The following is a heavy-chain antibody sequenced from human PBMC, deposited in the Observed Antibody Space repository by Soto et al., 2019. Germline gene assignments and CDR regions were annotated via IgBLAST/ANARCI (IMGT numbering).Heavy chain of an antibody. V-gene: IGHV4-31*03. CDR3: ASLTIEGYCSGGSCYYFDY. D-gene: IGHD2-15*01. CDR1: GGSISSGGYY. CDR2: IYYSGST. J-gene: IGHJ4*02. Sequence: SETLSLTCTVSGGSISSGGYYWSWIRQHPGKGLEWIGYIYYSGSTYYNPSLKSRVTISVDTSKNQFSLKLSSVTAADTAVYYCASLTIEGYCSGGSCYYFDYWGQGTLVTVSS.